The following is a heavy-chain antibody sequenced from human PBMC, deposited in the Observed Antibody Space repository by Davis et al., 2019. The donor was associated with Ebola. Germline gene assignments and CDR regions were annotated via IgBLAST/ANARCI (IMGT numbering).Heavy chain of an antibody. V-gene: IGHV3-74*01. D-gene: IGHD6-19*01. J-gene: IGHJ4*02. CDR2: INSDGSST. CDR3: ARISSGWSPFDY. CDR1: GFTFSSYW. Sequence: PGGSLRLSCAASGFTFSSYWMHWVRQVPGKGLVWVSRINSDGSSTNYADSVKGRFTISRDNAKNTLYLQMNSLRAEDTAVYYCARISSGWSPFDYWGQGTLVTVSS.